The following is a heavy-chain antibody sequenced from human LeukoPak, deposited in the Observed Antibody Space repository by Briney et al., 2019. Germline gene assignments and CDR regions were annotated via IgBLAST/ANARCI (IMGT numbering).Heavy chain of an antibody. V-gene: IGHV3-23*01. J-gene: IGHJ4*02. Sequence: PGGSLRLSCAASGFTFSSYAMSWVRQAPGKGLEWVSAISNSGGSTYYADSVKGRFTISRDNSKNTLYLQVNSLRAEDTAVYYCAKSHCSDNSCHGGYFDYGGQGTLVTVSS. CDR2: ISNSGGST. CDR1: GFTFSSYA. D-gene: IGHD2-15*01. CDR3: AKSHCSDNSCHGGYFDY.